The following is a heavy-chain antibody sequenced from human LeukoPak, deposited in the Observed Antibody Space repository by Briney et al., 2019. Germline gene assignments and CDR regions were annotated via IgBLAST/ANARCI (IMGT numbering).Heavy chain of an antibody. V-gene: IGHV3-23*01. Sequence: GGSLRLSCAVSGFTFSSYAMSCVRQAPAKGLEWGSAISGSGGSTYYADSVKGRFTISRDNSKNTLYLQMNSLRAEDTAVYYCAKGSWIQLWLIDYWGQGTLVTVSS. J-gene: IGHJ4*02. CDR1: GFTFSSYA. D-gene: IGHD5-18*01. CDR2: ISGSGGST. CDR3: AKGSWIQLWLIDY.